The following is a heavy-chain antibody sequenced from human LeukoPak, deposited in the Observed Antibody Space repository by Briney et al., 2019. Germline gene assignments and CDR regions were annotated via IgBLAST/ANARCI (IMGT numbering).Heavy chain of an antibody. J-gene: IGHJ4*02. V-gene: IGHV4-39*07. D-gene: IGHD3-22*01. CDR1: GGSISSSSYY. CDR3: ARIRYFDSGGNYYDFDY. CDR2: IYHSGSI. Sequence: PSETPSLTCTVSGGSISSSSYYWGWIRQPPGKGLGWIGGIYHSGSIYYNPSLKSRVTISIDTSKNQFSLKVISVTAADTAVYYCARIRYFDSGGNYYDFDYWGRGTLVTVSA.